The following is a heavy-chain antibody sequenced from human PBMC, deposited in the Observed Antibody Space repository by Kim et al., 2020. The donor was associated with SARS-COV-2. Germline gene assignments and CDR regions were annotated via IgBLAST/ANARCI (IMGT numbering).Heavy chain of an antibody. CDR3: ASVLRAGSSVVLHYGMDV. CDR2: ILPMLGTA. V-gene: IGHV1-69*10. CDR1: ADIFRTYA. J-gene: IGHJ6*02. Sequence: SVKVSCKASADIFRTYAITWVRQPPGQGLEWMGWILPMLGTANYTQKLQGRVTITADYSTTTVYMEVRGLTSEDSAVYYCASVLRAGSSVVLHYGMDVWGQGTTVTVSS. D-gene: IGHD2-15*01.